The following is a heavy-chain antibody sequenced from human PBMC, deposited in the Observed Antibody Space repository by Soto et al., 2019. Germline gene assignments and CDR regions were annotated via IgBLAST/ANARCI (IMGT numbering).Heavy chain of an antibody. CDR3: ARYSNNWFQTEGMDV. V-gene: IGHV4-4*07. D-gene: IGHD6-13*01. J-gene: IGHJ6*02. CDR1: VGSITTYY. CDR2: IDTSGNT. Sequence: PSETLSLTCTVSVGSITTYYWSWIRQPAGKGLEWIGRIDTSGNTNYNPSLKSRVTMSVDTSKKQFSLKLTSVTAADTAVYYCARYSNNWFQTEGMDVWGQGTTVTVSS.